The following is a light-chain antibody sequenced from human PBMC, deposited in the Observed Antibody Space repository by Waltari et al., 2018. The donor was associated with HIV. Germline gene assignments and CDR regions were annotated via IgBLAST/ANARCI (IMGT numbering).Light chain of an antibody. V-gene: IGLV3-21*03. CDR3: QAWYHSDDPIF. CDR1: NIGTTS. Sequence: SYVLTQPPSVSVAPGKTATITCGGDNIGTTSVQWYQQRPGQAPVLVVYHDNNRPSGGPERFSGSNSGDTATLTISRVEAGDEADYYCQAWYHSDDPIFFGGGTQLTVL. CDR2: HDN. J-gene: IGLJ2*01.